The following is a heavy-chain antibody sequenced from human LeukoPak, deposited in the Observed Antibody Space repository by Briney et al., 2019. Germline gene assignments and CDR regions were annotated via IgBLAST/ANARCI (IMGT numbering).Heavy chain of an antibody. J-gene: IGHJ3*02. CDR2: ISDSSGST. V-gene: IGHV3-23*01. D-gene: IGHD2-8*02. CDR1: GFTFRTYA. CDR3: VRESIRIPGGVPFDI. Sequence: PGGSLRLSCTASGFTFRTYAMICVREGPGKGLEWGSAISDSSGSTYFADTVKGRFTLSRDNTKNTLCLQMNSLRVEDTAVYYCVRESIRIPGGVPFDIWGQGTMVTVSS.